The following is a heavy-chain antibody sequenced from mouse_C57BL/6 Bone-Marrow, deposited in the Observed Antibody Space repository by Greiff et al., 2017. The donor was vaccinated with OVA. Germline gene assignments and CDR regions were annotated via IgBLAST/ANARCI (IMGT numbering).Heavy chain of an antibody. D-gene: IGHD4-1*01. CDR3: ARSGTNWERCTWYFDV. V-gene: IGHV1-69*01. CDR1: GYTFTSYW. J-gene: IGHJ1*03. CDR2: IDPSDSYT. Sequence: QVQLQQSGAELVMPGASVKLSCKASGYTFTSYWMHWVKQRPGQGLEWIGEIDPSDSYTNYNQKFKGKSTLTVDKSSSTAYMQLSSLTSEDSAVYYCARSGTNWERCTWYFDVWGTGTTVTVSS.